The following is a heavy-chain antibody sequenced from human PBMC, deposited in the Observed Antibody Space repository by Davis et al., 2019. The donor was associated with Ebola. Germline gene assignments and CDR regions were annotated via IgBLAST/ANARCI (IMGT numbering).Heavy chain of an antibody. J-gene: IGHJ4*02. CDR3: ARLRGYSGYALDY. D-gene: IGHD5-12*01. V-gene: IGHV4-59*12. Sequence: MPSETLSLTCTVSGGSISSYHWSWIRQLPGKGLEWMGYIYYIGSTNYNPSLQSRVTISVDTSKNQLSLKLSSVTAADTAVYYCARLRGYSGYALDYWGQGTLVTVSS. CDR2: IYYIGST. CDR1: GGSISSYH.